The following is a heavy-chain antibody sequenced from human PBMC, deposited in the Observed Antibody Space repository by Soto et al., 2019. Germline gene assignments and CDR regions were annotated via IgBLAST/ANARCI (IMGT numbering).Heavy chain of an antibody. CDR3: AKEEYYDSSGYND. CDR1: GFTFSSYG. V-gene: IGHV3-30*18. J-gene: IGHJ4*02. D-gene: IGHD3-22*01. Sequence: LRLSCAASGFTFSSYGMHWVRQAPGKGLEWVAVISYDGSNKYYADSVKGRFTISRDNSKNTLYLQMNSLRAEDTAVYYCAKEEYYDSSGYNDWGQGTLVTVSS. CDR2: ISYDGSNK.